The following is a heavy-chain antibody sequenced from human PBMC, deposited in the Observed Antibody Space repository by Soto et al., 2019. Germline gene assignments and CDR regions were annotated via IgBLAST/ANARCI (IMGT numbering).Heavy chain of an antibody. Sequence: PGGSLRLSCAASGFTFSSYGTHWVRQAPGKGLEWVAVISYDGSNKYYADSVKGRFTISRDNSKNTLYLQMNSLRAEDTAVYYCAKDPRLGNWFDPWGQGTLVTVSS. D-gene: IGHD3-22*01. V-gene: IGHV3-30*18. CDR1: GFTFSSYG. J-gene: IGHJ5*02. CDR2: ISYDGSNK. CDR3: AKDPRLGNWFDP.